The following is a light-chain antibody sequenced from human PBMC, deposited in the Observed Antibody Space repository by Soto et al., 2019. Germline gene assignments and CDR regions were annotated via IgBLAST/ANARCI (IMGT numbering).Light chain of an antibody. J-gene: IGLJ3*02. CDR3: CSYAGSYTTNWV. V-gene: IGLV2-11*01. Sequence: QAVVTQPRSVSGSPGQSVTISCTGTSSDVGGYNYVSWYQQHPGKAPKLMIYDVSKRPSGVPDRFSGSKSGNTASLTISGLQAEDEADYYCCSYAGSYTTNWVFGGGTKVTVL. CDR1: SSDVGGYNY. CDR2: DVS.